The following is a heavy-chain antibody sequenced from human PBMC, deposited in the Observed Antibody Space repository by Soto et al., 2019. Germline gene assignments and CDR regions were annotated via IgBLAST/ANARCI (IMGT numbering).Heavy chain of an antibody. Sequence: PSETLSLTCSVSGGSLTNYYWSWIRQPPGNGLEWIGYVYYSGTTNYNPSLKSRVTIPVGTSKNQFSLELNSVTAADTAVYFCARGGYYDNSGYSLWGQGTLVTVSS. CDR2: VYYSGTT. V-gene: IGHV4-59*01. CDR3: ARGGYYDNSGYSL. D-gene: IGHD3-22*01. J-gene: IGHJ4*02. CDR1: GGSLTNYY.